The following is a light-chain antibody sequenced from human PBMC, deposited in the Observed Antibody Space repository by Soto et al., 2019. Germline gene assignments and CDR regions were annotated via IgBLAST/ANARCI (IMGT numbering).Light chain of an antibody. V-gene: IGKV3-20*01. CDR3: QQYGTSIT. Sequence: EIVLTQSPGTLSLSPGERATLSCRASQSFSSSYLAWYQQKPGQASRLLIYGASSRATGIPDRFSGSGSGTDFTLTISRLEPEDFAVYYCQQYGTSITFGQGTRLEI. CDR2: GAS. CDR1: QSFSSSY. J-gene: IGKJ5*01.